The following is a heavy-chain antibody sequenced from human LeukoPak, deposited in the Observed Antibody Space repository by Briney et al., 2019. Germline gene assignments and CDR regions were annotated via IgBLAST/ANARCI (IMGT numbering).Heavy chain of an antibody. CDR1: GGSISSGSYY. J-gene: IGHJ4*02. CDR3: ARDCSSTSCYKDMGY. D-gene: IGHD2-2*02. CDR2: IYTSGST. Sequence: SQTLSLTCTVSGGSISSGSYYWSWIRQPAGKGLEWIGRIYTSGSTNYDPSLKSRVTISVDTPKNQFSLKLSSVTAADTAVYYCARDCSSTSCYKDMGYWGQGTLVTVSS. V-gene: IGHV4-61*02.